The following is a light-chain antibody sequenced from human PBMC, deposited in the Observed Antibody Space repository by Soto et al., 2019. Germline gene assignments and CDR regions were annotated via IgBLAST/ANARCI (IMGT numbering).Light chain of an antibody. CDR1: QSISSY. J-gene: IGKJ2*01. CDR2: AAS. Sequence: DIQMTQSPSSLSASVGDTVTITCRAGQSISSYLNWYQQKPGQAPKLLIYAASNLQSGVPTRFSGSGSGTDFTLTIYGLQPEDFATIYCQQSYRTPYTFGPGTNLEIK. V-gene: IGKV1-39*01. CDR3: QQSYRTPYT.